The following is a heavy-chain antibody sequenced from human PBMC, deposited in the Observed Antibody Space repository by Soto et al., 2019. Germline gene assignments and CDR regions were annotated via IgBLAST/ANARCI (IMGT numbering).Heavy chain of an antibody. Sequence: QVPLVQSGAEVKKPGASVKVSCKASGYTFTSYDINWVRQATGQGLEWMGWMNPNSGNTGYAQKFQGRVTMTRNTSISTAYMELSSLRSEDTAVYYCAKNGYSSSWYGVIYYYYYGMDVWGQGTTVTVSS. CDR2: MNPNSGNT. J-gene: IGHJ6*02. CDR1: GYTFTSYD. V-gene: IGHV1-8*01. CDR3: AKNGYSSSWYGVIYYYYYGMDV. D-gene: IGHD6-13*01.